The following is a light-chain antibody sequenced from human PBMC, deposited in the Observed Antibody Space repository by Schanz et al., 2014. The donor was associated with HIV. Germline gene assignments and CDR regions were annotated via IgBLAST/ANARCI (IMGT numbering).Light chain of an antibody. J-gene: IGLJ2*01. CDR1: SSDVGGYNY. Sequence: QSVLTQPASVSGSPGQSITISCTGSSSDVGGYNYVSWYQHHPGKAPKLMIYGVSNRPSGVSNRFSGSKSGNTASLTISGLQAEDEADYYCISYTSDSVVFGGGTKLTVL. CDR2: GVS. CDR3: ISYTSDSVV. V-gene: IGLV2-14*03.